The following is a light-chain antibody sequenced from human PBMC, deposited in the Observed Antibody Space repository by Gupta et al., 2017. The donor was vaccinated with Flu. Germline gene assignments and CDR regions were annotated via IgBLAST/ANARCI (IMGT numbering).Light chain of an antibody. V-gene: IGKV1-5*03. Sequence: DIQMTQSPSTLSASVGDRVTITCRASQSISSWLAWYQQKPGKAPKLLIYKASSLESGVPSRFSGSGSGTEFTLTSSSPETGDFATYFFQSYNSWTFGQGTNVEIK. CDR3: QSYNSWT. CDR1: QSISSW. CDR2: KAS. J-gene: IGKJ1*01.